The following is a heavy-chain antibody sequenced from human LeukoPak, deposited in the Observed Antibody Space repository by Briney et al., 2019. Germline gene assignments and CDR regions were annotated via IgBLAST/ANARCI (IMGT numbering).Heavy chain of an antibody. CDR1: GFTFGNYG. CDR3: TGSFGELSFFAH. CDR2: IRSKAYGGTT. J-gene: IGHJ4*02. D-gene: IGHD3-10*01. Sequence: GGSLRLSCTASGFTFGNYGMSWVRQAPGKGLEWVGFIRSKAYGGTTEYAASVKGRFTISRDDSESIAYLQVNSLKTEDTAVYYCTGSFGELSFFAHWGQGTLATVSS. V-gene: IGHV3-49*04.